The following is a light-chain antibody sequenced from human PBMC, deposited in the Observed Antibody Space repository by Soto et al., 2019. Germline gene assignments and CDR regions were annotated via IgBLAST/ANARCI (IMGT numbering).Light chain of an antibody. CDR2: TNI. CDR3: AAWDDSLNGPV. CDR1: SSNIGSNT. V-gene: IGLV1-44*01. Sequence: QSVLTQPPSASGTPGQRVTISCSGSSSNIGSNTVSWYQQVPGTAPKLLIYTNIQRPSGVPHRFSGSRSGTSASLAISGLQSEDEADYYCAAWDDSLNGPVFGGGTKLT. J-gene: IGLJ2*01.